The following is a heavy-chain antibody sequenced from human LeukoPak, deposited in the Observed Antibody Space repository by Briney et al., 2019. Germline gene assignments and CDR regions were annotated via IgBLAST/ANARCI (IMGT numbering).Heavy chain of an antibody. CDR1: GFTFSSYA. CDR2: ISGSGATT. J-gene: IGHJ4*02. Sequence: GRSLRLSCAASGFTFSSYAMTWVSQAPGKGLEWGSGISGSGATTEYADSVKGRFTISRDNSKNALNLEMNSLRAEDTAVYYCAKSVSLIVVAGGYFDYWGQGTLVTVSS. V-gene: IGHV3-23*01. CDR3: AKSVSLIVVAGGYFDY. D-gene: IGHD3-22*01.